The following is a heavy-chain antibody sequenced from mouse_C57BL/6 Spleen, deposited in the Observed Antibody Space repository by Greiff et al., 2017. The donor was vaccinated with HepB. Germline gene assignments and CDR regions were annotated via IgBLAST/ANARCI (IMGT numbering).Heavy chain of an antibody. CDR1: GYTFTSYW. CDR3: ARFYYGKAWFAY. V-gene: IGHV1-50*01. Sequence: VQLKQPGAELVKPGASVKLSCKASGYTFTSYWMQWVKQRPGQGLEWIGEIDPSDSYTNYNQKFKGKATLTVDTSSSTAYMQLSSLTSEDSAVYYCARFYYGKAWFAYWGQGTLVTVSA. J-gene: IGHJ3*01. CDR2: IDPSDSYT. D-gene: IGHD2-1*01.